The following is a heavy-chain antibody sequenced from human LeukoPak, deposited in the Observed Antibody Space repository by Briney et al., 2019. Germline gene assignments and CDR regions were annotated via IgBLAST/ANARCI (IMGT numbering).Heavy chain of an antibody. D-gene: IGHD3-3*01. CDR3: ARGGRTYYDFWSGSSLDY. Sequence: GRSLRLSCAASGFTFSSYGMHWVRQAPGKGLEWVAVIWYDGSNKYYADSVKGRFTISRDNSKNTLYLQMNSLRAEDTAVYYCARGGRTYYDFWSGSSLDYWGQGTLVTVSS. J-gene: IGHJ4*02. CDR1: GFTFSSYG. CDR2: IWYDGSNK. V-gene: IGHV3-33*01.